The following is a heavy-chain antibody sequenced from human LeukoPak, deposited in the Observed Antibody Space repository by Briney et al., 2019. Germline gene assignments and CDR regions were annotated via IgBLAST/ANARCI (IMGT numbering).Heavy chain of an antibody. CDR1: GLTFSILD. J-gene: IGHJ3*02. Sequence: GGSLRLSCAASGLTFSILDMSWVRQAPGKGLEWVSAISGNGGRTYYADSVKGRFTISRDNSKNTLYLQMNSLRAEDTAVYYCARDYNYYDSSGTYAFDIWGQGTMVTVSS. D-gene: IGHD3-22*01. CDR3: ARDYNYYDSSGTYAFDI. V-gene: IGHV3-23*01. CDR2: ISGNGGRT.